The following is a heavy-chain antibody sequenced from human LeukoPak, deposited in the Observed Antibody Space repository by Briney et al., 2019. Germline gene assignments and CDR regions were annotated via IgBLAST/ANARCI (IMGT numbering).Heavy chain of an antibody. CDR2: IYYSGST. Sequence: KPSETLSLTCTVSGRSISSSSFYWGWIRQPPGKGLEWIGSIYYSGSTYYNPSLKSRVTISVDTSKNQFSLKLSSVTAADTAVYYCARQRLFQESDYWGQGTLVTVSS. D-gene: IGHD3-10*02. J-gene: IGHJ4*02. CDR1: GRSISSSSFY. CDR3: ARQRLFQESDY. V-gene: IGHV4-39*01.